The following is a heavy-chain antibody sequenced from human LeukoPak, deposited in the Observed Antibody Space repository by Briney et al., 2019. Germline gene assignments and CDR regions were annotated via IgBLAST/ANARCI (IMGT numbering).Heavy chain of an antibody. J-gene: IGHJ4*02. CDR2: MNPNSGNT. CDR3: ARVSEYCSSTSCYCLGY. CDR1: GYTFTSYG. V-gene: IGHV1-8*02. D-gene: IGHD2-2*01. Sequence: ASVKVSCKASGYTFTSYGINWVRQATGQGLEWMGWMNPNSGNTGYAQKFQGRVTMTRNTSISTAYMELSSLRSEDTAVYYCARVSEYCSSTSCYCLGYWGQGTLVTVSS.